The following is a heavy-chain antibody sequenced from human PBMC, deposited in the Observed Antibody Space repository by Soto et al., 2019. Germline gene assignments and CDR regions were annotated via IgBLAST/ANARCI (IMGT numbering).Heavy chain of an antibody. CDR2: IWHDGSNK. CDR1: GCTFSTYG. J-gene: IGHJ4*02. V-gene: IGHV3-33*01. Sequence: VQLVESGGGVVQTGRSLRLSCAASGCTFSTYGMHWVRQAPGKGLEWISLIWHDGSNKYYADSVRGRFTISRDNSKNALYLQTDTLGAEDTAVDYCARDAGDSGSSVDYWGQGTLVTVSS. D-gene: IGHD6-19*01. CDR3: ARDAGDSGSSVDY.